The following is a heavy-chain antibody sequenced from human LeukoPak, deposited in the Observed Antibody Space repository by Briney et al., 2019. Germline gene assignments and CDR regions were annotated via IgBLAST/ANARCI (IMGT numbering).Heavy chain of an antibody. Sequence: GGSLRLSCAASGFTVSSNYMSWVRQAPGKGLEWVSVIYSGGSTYYADSVRGRFTISRDNSKNTLYLQMNSLRAEDTAVYYCATARRRDGYKKGYYFDYWGQGTLVTVSS. V-gene: IGHV3-53*01. D-gene: IGHD5-24*01. CDR1: GFTVSSNY. J-gene: IGHJ4*02. CDR2: IYSGGST. CDR3: ATARRRDGYKKGYYFDY.